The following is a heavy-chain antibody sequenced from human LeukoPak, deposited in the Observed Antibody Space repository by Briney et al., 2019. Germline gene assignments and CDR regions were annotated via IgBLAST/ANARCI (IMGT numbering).Heavy chain of an antibody. J-gene: IGHJ4*02. CDR2: IKEDGSEK. V-gene: IGHV3-7*05. Sequence: GGSLRLSCAASGFIFRTYWMSWVRQAPGKGLEWVANIKEDGSEKYYVDSVRGRFTISRDNAKNSLYLQMNSLRAEDTAVYYCTRDGYSTRDYWGQGTLVTVSS. D-gene: IGHD6-13*01. CDR3: TRDGYSTRDY. CDR1: GFIFRTYW.